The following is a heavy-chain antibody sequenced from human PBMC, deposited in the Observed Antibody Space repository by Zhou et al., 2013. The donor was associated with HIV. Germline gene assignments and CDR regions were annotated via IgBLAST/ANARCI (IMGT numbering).Heavy chain of an antibody. J-gene: IGHJ2*01. CDR1: GDSISGGEYY. Sequence: QVQLQESGPGLVKPSQTLSLTCSVSGDSISGGEYYWSWVRQPAGKGLEWIGHIYTSGSTNYNPSLKSRLTISVDTSKNQFSLKLSSVTAADTAVYYCVRGYGGNPDGYWSFDLVGPWHPGHCLL. D-gene: IGHD4-17*01. CDR3: VRGYGGNPDGYWSFDL. CDR2: IYTSGST. V-gene: IGHV4-61*09.